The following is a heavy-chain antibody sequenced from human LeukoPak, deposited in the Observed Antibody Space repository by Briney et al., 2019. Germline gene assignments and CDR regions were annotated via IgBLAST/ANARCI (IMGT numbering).Heavy chain of an antibody. CDR2: IYYSGST. J-gene: IGHJ4*02. Sequence: SETLSLTCTVSGGSISSYYWSWIRQPPGKGLEWIGYIYYSGSTNYNPSLKSRVTISVDTSKNQFSLKLSSVTAADTAVYYCASTSYGDRAGGVTWDYDFWGQGTLVTVSS. D-gene: IGHD4-17*01. CDR3: ASTSYGDRAGGVTWDYDF. CDR1: GGSISSYY. V-gene: IGHV4-59*08.